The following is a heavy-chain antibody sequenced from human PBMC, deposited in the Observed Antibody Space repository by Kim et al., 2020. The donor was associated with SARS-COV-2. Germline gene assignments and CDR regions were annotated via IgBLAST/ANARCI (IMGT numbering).Heavy chain of an antibody. Sequence: ASVKVSCKTSGYTFSSYDINRVLQATGQGLEWMGWVNPNSGNTGYARKFQGRVTKTKHISINTAYMVLTSLTTEDTAVYYCVSGPSGWYDSCGQRTPVSVSS. J-gene: IGHJ5*01. CDR1: GYTFSSYD. CDR3: VSGPSGWYDS. V-gene: IGHV1-8*01. D-gene: IGHD3-3*01. CDR2: VNPNSGNT.